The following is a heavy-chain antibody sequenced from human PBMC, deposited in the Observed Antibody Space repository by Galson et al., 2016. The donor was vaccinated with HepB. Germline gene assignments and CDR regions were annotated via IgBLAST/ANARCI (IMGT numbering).Heavy chain of an antibody. J-gene: IGHJ3*02. CDR1: GFIFSTYG. CDR3: AKPYGYSYGSYAFDI. CDR2: ISYDGNKK. V-gene: IGHV3-30*18. D-gene: IGHD5-18*01. Sequence: SLRLSCAASGFIFSTYGMHWVRQAPGKGLEWVAVISYDGNKKYYADSVIGRATISRDNSKNTVFLRVNSLRGEDTAVYYCAKPYGYSYGSYAFDIWGQGTTVTV.